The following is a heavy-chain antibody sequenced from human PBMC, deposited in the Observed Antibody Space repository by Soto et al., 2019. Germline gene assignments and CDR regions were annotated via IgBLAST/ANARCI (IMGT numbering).Heavy chain of an antibody. Sequence: QALLVESGGGVVQPGRALRLSCAASGFTFSSYGFYWFRQAPGKGLEWVAVIWYDGSDKKYADSVKGRFTVSRDKSKNTLYLQMNSLRAEDTAVYYCARPTTVRGVHYGMDVWGQGTTVMVSS. CDR2: IWYDGSDK. V-gene: IGHV3-33*01. CDR1: GFTFSSYG. J-gene: IGHJ6*02. D-gene: IGHD3-10*01. CDR3: ARPTTVRGVHYGMDV.